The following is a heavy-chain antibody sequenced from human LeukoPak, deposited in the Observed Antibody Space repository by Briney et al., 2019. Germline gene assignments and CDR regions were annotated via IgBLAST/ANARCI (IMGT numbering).Heavy chain of an antibody. Sequence: SETLSLTCAVSGGSISSTNWWSWIRQPPGKGREWSGYVDYSGSTNYNPSLKSRVTISVDTSKNQFSLKLSSVTAADTAVYYCARGGYYYDSSGYYPAGAFDIWGQGTMVTVSS. CDR3: ARGGYYYDSSGYYPAGAFDI. CDR2: VDYSGST. V-gene: IGHV4-61*01. J-gene: IGHJ3*02. D-gene: IGHD3-22*01. CDR1: GGSISSTNW.